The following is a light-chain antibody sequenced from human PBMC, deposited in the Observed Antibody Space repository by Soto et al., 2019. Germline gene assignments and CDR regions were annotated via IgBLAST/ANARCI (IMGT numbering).Light chain of an antibody. Sequence: QSVLTQPASGSGTTGHSITISCTRTSGDIGRYNRISWYQEHPGKAPKLISYEVTDRPSGVSNRFSSSKSVNTASLTISGLQSVEEAEDSCSSYASIMTRACVFGCGTNVTV. J-gene: IGLJ1*01. CDR1: SGDIGRYNR. CDR2: EVT. V-gene: IGLV2-14*01. CDR3: SSYASIMTRACV.